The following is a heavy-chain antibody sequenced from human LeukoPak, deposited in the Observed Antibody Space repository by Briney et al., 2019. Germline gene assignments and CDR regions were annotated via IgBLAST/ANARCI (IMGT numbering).Heavy chain of an antibody. Sequence: ASVKVSCKASGYTFTGYYMHWVRQAPGQGLEWMGWINPNSGGTNYAQKFQGRVTMTRDTSISTAYMELSRLRSDDTAVYYCARDHQQLEYYYYGMDVWGQGTTVTVSS. CDR3: ARDHQQLEYYYYGMDV. J-gene: IGHJ6*02. CDR1: GYTFTGYY. V-gene: IGHV1-2*02. CDR2: INPNSGGT. D-gene: IGHD6-13*01.